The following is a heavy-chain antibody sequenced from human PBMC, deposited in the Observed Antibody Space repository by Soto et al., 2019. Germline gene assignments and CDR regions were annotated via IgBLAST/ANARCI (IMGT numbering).Heavy chain of an antibody. CDR2: IYYSGST. CDR3: ARHRGQQLEYFQH. D-gene: IGHD6-13*01. CDR1: GGSISSSSYY. V-gene: IGHV4-39*01. Sequence: SETLSLTCTVSGGSISSSSYYWGWIRQPPGKGLEWIGSIYYSGSTYYNPSLKSRVTISVDTSKNQFSLKLSSVTAADTAVYYCARHRGQQLEYFQHWGQGTLVIVSS. J-gene: IGHJ1*01.